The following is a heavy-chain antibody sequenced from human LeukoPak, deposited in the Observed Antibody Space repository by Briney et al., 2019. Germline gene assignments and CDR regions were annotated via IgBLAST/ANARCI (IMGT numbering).Heavy chain of an antibody. CDR2: ISGSGGST. D-gene: IGHD2-2*01. CDR1: GFTFSSYA. Sequence: GGSLRLSCAASGFTFSSYAMSWVRQAPGKGLEWVSAISGSGGSTYYADSVKGRFTISRDNSKNTLYLQMNSLRAEDTAVCYCAKDTRPRVVPAAINYWGQGTLVTVSS. V-gene: IGHV3-23*01. CDR3: AKDTRPRVVPAAINY. J-gene: IGHJ4*02.